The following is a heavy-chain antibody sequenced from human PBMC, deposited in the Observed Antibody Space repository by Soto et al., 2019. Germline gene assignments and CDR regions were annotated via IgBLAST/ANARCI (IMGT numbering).Heavy chain of an antibody. Sequence: GGSLRLSCAASGFTFSSYDMHWVRQATGKGLEWVSAIGTAGDTYYPGSVKGRFTISRENAKNSLYLQMNSLRAEDTAVYYCARENVDCSGGSCYSLGYWGQGTLVTVSS. CDR2: IGTAGDT. V-gene: IGHV3-13*01. J-gene: IGHJ4*02. D-gene: IGHD2-15*01. CDR3: ARENVDCSGGSCYSLGY. CDR1: GFTFSSYD.